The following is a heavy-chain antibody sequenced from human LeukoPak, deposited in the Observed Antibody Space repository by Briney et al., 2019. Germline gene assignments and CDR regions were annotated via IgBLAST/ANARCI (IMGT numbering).Heavy chain of an antibody. CDR2: ISAYNGNT. D-gene: IGHD1-26*01. V-gene: IGHV1-18*01. J-gene: IGHJ4*02. CDR1: GYTFTSYG. CDR3: ARDTRDGIDLLGGVFDY. Sequence: GASVKVSCKASGYTFTSYGISWVRQAPGQGLEWMGWISAYNGNTNYAQKLQGRVTMTTDTSTSTAYMELRSLRSDDTAVYYCARDTRDGIDLLGGVFDYWGQGTLVTVSS.